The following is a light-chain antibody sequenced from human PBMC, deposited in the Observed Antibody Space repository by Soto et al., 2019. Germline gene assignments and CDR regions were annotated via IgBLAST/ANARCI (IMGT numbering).Light chain of an antibody. Sequence: EIVLTQSPGTLSLSPGERATLSCRASQSVTSNSLAWFQQKPGQAPRLLIFGASSRVVDIPDRFSGSGSGTDFTLTISRLEPEDFAVYYCQQYGSAPYTFGQGTKLEIK. CDR3: QQYGSAPYT. J-gene: IGKJ2*01. CDR1: QSVTSNS. V-gene: IGKV3-20*01. CDR2: GAS.